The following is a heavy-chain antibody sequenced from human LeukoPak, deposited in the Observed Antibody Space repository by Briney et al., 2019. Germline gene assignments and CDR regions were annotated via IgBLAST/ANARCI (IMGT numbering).Heavy chain of an antibody. CDR3: ARGYNIVVVPAAMWGY. J-gene: IGHJ4*02. Sequence: PSETLSLTCTVSGGSISSYYWSWIRQPPGKGVEWIGSIYHSGSTYYNPSLKSRVTISVDTSKNQFSLKLSSVTAADTAVYYCARGYNIVVVPAAMWGYWGQGTLVTVSS. CDR1: GGSISSYY. CDR2: IYHSGST. D-gene: IGHD2-2*01. V-gene: IGHV4-59*05.